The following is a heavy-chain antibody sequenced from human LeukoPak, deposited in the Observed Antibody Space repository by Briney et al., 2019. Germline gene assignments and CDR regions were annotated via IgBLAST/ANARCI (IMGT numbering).Heavy chain of an antibody. CDR2: IYPRDGST. J-gene: IGHJ4*02. Sequence: ASVKVSCRVSGYSFTSNYTHWVRQAPGQELEWMGMIYPRDGSTSYAQRFQDRVTVTRDTSTSTVHMGLSGLRSEDTAVYYCARDQEGFDYWGQGTLVTVSS. V-gene: IGHV1-46*01. CDR1: GYSFTSNY. CDR3: ARDQEGFDY.